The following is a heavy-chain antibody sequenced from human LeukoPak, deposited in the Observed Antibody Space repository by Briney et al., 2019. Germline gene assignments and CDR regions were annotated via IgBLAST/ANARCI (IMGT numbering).Heavy chain of an antibody. CDR3: ARATRPGGPNYYYYMDV. D-gene: IGHD6-6*01. Sequence: PGGTLRLSCAASGFTFSSYGMSWVRQAPGKGLEWVSAISGSGGSTYYADSVKGRFTISRDNSKNSLYLQMNSLRAEDTAVYYCARATRPGGPNYYYYMDVWGKGTTVTVSS. V-gene: IGHV3-23*01. CDR2: ISGSGGST. J-gene: IGHJ6*03. CDR1: GFTFSSYG.